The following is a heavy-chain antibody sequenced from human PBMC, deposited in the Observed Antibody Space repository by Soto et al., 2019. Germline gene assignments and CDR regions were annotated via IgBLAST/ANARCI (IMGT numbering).Heavy chain of an antibody. CDR3: AREPTTRQLERSGYYFDY. J-gene: IGHJ4*02. Sequence: ASVKVSCKASGGTLSSYAISWVRQAPGQGVEWMGGIIPIFGTANYAQKFQGRVTITADESTSTAYMELSSLRSEDTAVYYCAREPTTRQLERSGYYFDYWGQGTLVTVSS. CDR1: GGTLSSYA. D-gene: IGHD1-1*01. CDR2: IIPIFGTA. V-gene: IGHV1-69*13.